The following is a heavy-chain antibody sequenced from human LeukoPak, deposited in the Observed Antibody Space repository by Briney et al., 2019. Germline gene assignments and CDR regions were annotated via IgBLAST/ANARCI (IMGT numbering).Heavy chain of an antibody. Sequence: GGSLRLSCAVSGLTFNVYYMSWIRQAPGKGLEWLSYINIGGTNTHYTDSVKGRFTTSRDKAKKSLDLEMNNLRAEDTAVYYCATDGAGFDTWGQGVLVTVSS. CDR1: GLTFNVYY. CDR3: ATDGAGFDT. CDR2: INIGGTNT. J-gene: IGHJ5*02. V-gene: IGHV3-11*01.